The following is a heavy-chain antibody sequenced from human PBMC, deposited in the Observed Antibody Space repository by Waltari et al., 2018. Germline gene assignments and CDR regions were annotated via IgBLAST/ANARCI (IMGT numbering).Heavy chain of an antibody. CDR3: ARFMVNYGQRGYNWFDP. CDR1: GGSFSSYY. Sequence: QVQLQASGPGLVKPSETLSLTCPVSGGSFSSYYRSWIRPPPGKGLEWVGYIYYSGSTNYNPSLKSRVTISVDTSKNQFSLKLSSVTAADTAVYYCARFMVNYGQRGYNWFDPWGQGTLVTVSS. D-gene: IGHD4-17*01. CDR2: IYYSGST. V-gene: IGHV4-59*01. J-gene: IGHJ5*02.